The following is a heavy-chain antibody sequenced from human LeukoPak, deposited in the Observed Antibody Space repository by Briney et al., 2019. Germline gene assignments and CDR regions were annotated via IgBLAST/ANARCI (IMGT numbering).Heavy chain of an antibody. V-gene: IGHV4-39*01. J-gene: IGHJ6*02. D-gene: IGHD4-23*01. CDR1: GGSISSNSYY. CDR3: ASPWDYGGYGMDV. Sequence: SETLSLTCTVSGGSISSNSYYWGWIRQPPGKGLEWIGSIYYSGSTFYNPSLKSRVTISVDTSKNQFSLKLSSVTAADTAVYYCASPWDYGGYGMDVWGQGTTVTVSS. CDR2: IYYSGST.